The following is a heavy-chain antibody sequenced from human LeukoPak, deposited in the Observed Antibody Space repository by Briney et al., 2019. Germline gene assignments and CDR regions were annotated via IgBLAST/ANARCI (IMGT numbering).Heavy chain of an antibody. Sequence: SETLSLTCAVYGGSFSGYYWSWVRQPPGKGLEWIGEINHSGSTNYNPSLKSRVTISVDTSKNQFSLKLSSVTAADTAVYYCARGPYPTAADAFDIWGQGTMVTVSS. V-gene: IGHV4-34*01. CDR3: ARGPYPTAADAFDI. D-gene: IGHD4-17*01. J-gene: IGHJ3*02. CDR2: INHSGST. CDR1: GGSFSGYY.